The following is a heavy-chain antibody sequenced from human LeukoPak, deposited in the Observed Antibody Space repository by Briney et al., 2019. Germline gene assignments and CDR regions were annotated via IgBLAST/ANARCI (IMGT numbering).Heavy chain of an antibody. CDR3: ARDQRESYCSSTSCYYGWVYYYYYYGMDV. Sequence: GGSLRLSCAASGFTFSSYAMHWVRQAPGKGLEWVAVISYDGSNKYYADSVKGRFTISRDNSKNTLYLQMDSLRAEDTAVYYCARDQRESYCSSTSCYYGWVYYYYYYGMDVWGQGTTVTVSS. V-gene: IGHV3-30*04. J-gene: IGHJ6*02. CDR1: GFTFSSYA. D-gene: IGHD2-2*01. CDR2: ISYDGSNK.